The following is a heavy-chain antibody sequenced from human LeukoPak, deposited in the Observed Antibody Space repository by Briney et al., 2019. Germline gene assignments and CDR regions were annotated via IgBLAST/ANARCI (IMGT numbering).Heavy chain of an antibody. V-gene: IGHV1-18*01. J-gene: IGHJ4*02. Sequence: ASVKVSCKASGYTFTSYGISWVRQAPVQGLEWMGWISAYNGNTNYAQKLQGRVTMTTDTSTSIAYMELRSLRSDDTAVYYCARALGYCCGRSCYLKGGDFDYWGQGTLVTVSS. CDR3: ARALGYCCGRSCYLKGGDFDY. CDR2: ISAYNGNT. CDR1: GYTFTSYG. D-gene: IGHD2-15*01.